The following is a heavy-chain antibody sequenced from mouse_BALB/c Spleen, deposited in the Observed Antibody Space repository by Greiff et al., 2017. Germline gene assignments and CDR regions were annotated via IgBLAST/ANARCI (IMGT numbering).Heavy chain of an antibody. D-gene: IGHD2-2*01. CDR1: GYTFTDYA. J-gene: IGHJ1*01. V-gene: IGHV1S137*01. CDR3: ARGGGYDWCFDV. CDR2: ISTYYGDA. Sequence: QVQLQQSGAELVRPGVSVKISCKGSGYTFTDYAMHWVKQSHAKSLEWIGVISTYYGDASYNQKFKGKATMTVDKSSSTAYMELARLTSEDSAIYYCARGGGYDWCFDVWGAGTTVTVSS.